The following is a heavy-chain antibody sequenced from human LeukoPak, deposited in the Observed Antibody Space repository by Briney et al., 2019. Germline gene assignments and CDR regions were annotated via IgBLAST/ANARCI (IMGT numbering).Heavy chain of an antibody. Sequence: GGSLRLSCAASRFTFSSYAMSWVRQAPRKGLEWVSAISGSGGSTYYADSVKGRFTISRDNSKNTLYLQMNSLRAEDTAVYYCAKALRWYHGANDYWGQGTLVTVSS. CDR3: AKALRWYHGANDY. V-gene: IGHV3-23*01. CDR2: ISGSGGST. CDR1: RFTFSSYA. J-gene: IGHJ4*02. D-gene: IGHD4-23*01.